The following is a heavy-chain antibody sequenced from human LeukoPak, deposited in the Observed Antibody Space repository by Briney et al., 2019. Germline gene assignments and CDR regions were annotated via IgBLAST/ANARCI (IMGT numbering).Heavy chain of an antibody. CDR1: GGTFSSYA. Sequence: GASVKVSCKASGGTFSSYAISWVRQAPGQGLEWMGGIIPIFGTANYAQKFQGRVTITADESTSTAYMELSSLRSEDTAVYYCARGWFGENYLDYWGQGTLVTVSS. CDR3: ARGWFGENYLDY. D-gene: IGHD3-10*01. CDR2: IIPIFGTA. J-gene: IGHJ4*02. V-gene: IGHV1-69*13.